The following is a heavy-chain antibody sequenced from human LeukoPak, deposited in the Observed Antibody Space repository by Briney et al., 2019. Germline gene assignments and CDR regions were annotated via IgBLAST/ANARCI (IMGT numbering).Heavy chain of an antibody. V-gene: IGHV3-21*05. J-gene: IGHJ4*02. CDR3: ARDRYCSSSSCYAGFDY. Sequence: GGSLRLSCAPSGYTFSTYSMNWVRQAPGKGLEWVSYISSSNSLYYADSVKGRFTISRDNAKDSPFLQMNSLRAEDTAVYYCARDRYCSSSSCYAGFDYWGQGTLVTVSS. CDR2: ISSSNSL. CDR1: GYTFSTYS. D-gene: IGHD2-2*01.